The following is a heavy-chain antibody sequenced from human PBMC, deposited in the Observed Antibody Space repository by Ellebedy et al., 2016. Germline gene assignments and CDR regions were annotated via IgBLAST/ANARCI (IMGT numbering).Heavy chain of an antibody. V-gene: IGHV5-51*01. Sequence: GESLKISCKGSGYSFTSYWIGWVRQMPGKGLEWMGIIYPGDSDTRYSPSFQGQVTISADKSISTAYLQWSSLKASDTAMYYCARRAGSGYSYGPTEYYFDYWGQGTLVTVSS. J-gene: IGHJ4*02. CDR2: IYPGDSDT. CDR3: ARRAGSGYSYGPTEYYFDY. D-gene: IGHD5-18*01. CDR1: GYSFTSYW.